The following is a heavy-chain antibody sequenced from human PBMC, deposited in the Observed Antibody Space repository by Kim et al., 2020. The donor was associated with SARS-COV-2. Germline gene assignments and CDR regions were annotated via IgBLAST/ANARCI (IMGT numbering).Heavy chain of an antibody. Sequence: GGSLRLSCAASGFTFSSYGMHWVRQAPGKGLEWVAVIWYDGSNKYYADSVKGRFTISRDNSKNTLYLQMNSLRAEDTAVYYCASCDSSGWYSGGYYGMDVWGQGTTVTVSS. D-gene: IGHD6-19*01. J-gene: IGHJ6*02. CDR2: IWYDGSNK. CDR3: ASCDSSGWYSGGYYGMDV. CDR1: GFTFSSYG. V-gene: IGHV3-33*01.